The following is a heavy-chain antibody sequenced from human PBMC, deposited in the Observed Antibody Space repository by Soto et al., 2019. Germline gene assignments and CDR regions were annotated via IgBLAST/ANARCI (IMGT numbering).Heavy chain of an antibody. J-gene: IGHJ3*02. CDR3: ARDADILTGSDAFDI. D-gene: IGHD3-9*01. CDR2: ISSSSSYT. Sequence: PGGSLRLSSAASGFTFSDYYMSWIRQAPGKGLEWVSYISSSSSYTNYADSVKGRFTISRDNSKNSLYLQMNSLRAEDTAVYYCARDADILTGSDAFDIWGQGTMVTVSS. CDR1: GFTFSDYY. V-gene: IGHV3-11*05.